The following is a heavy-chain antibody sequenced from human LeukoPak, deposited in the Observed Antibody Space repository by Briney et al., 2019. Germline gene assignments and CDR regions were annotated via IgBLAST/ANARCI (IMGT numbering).Heavy chain of an antibody. CDR3: ARVYYYDSSGQNWFDP. CDR2: IHSGGST. J-gene: IGHJ5*02. V-gene: IGHV3-53*01. Sequence: GGSLRLSCAASGFTVSSNYMSWVRQAPGKGLEWVSVIHSGGSTYYADSVKGRFTISRDNSKNTLYLQMNSLRAEDTAVYYCARVYYYDSSGQNWFDPWGQGTLVTVSS. D-gene: IGHD3-22*01. CDR1: GFTVSSNY.